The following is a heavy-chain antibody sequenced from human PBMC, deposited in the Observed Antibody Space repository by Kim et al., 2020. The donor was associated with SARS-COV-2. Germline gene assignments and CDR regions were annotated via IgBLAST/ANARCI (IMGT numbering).Heavy chain of an antibody. V-gene: IGHV3-9*01. CDR1: GFTFDDYA. D-gene: IGHD3-10*01. Sequence: GGSLRLSCAASGFTFDDYAMHWVRQAPGKGLEWVSGISWNSGSIGYADSVKGRFTISRDNAKNSLYLQMNSLRAEDTALYYCAKDILWFGEPTNDAFDIWGQGTMVTVSS. J-gene: IGHJ3*02. CDR3: AKDILWFGEPTNDAFDI. CDR2: ISWNSGSI.